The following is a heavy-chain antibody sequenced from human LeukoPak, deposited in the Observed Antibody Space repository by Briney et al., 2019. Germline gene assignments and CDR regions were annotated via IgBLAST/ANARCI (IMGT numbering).Heavy chain of an antibody. CDR2: INSDSSLM. D-gene: IGHD3-16*01. V-gene: IGHV3-21*01. CDR1: GFTFSSYS. CDR3: IRDLFDDYSLDY. Sequence: KPGGSLRLSCAASGFTFSSYSTNWVRQAPGEGLEWVSSINSDSSLMFYAESVKGRFTISRDNARNSLYLQMNSLRAEDTAVYYCIRDLFDDYSLDYWGQGALVTVSS. J-gene: IGHJ4*02.